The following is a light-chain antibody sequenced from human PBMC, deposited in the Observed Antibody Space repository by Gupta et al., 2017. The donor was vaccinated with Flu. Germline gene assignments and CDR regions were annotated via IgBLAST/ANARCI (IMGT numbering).Light chain of an antibody. Sequence: QSALTQPASAAGSPRQSVSLACTGTRSDVGGYNYVSWYQQHPGKAPKLMIYEVSNRPSGVSNRFSGSKSGNTASLTISGLQAEDEADYYCSSYTSSSTLVVFGGGTKLTVL. CDR3: SSYTSSSTLVV. V-gene: IGLV2-14*01. CDR2: EVS. CDR1: RSDVGGYNY. J-gene: IGLJ2*01.